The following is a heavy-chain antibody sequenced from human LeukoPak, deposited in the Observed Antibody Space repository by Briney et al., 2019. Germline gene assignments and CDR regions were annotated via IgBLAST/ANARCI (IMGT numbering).Heavy chain of an antibody. CDR1: GYTFTSYG. V-gene: IGHV1-18*04. D-gene: IGHD2-2*01. J-gene: IGHJ4*02. CDR2: ISAYNGNT. Sequence: ASVKVSCKASGYTFTSYGISWVRQAPGQGLEWMGWISAYNGNTNYAQKLQGRVTMTTDTPTSTAYMELRSLRSDDTAVYYCARDFEASPVGLFDYWGQGTLVTVSS. CDR3: ARDFEASPVGLFDY.